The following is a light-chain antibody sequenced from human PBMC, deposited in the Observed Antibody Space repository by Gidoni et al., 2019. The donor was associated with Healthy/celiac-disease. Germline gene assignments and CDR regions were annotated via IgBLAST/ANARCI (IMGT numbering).Light chain of an antibody. Sequence: DIQMTQSPSSLSASVGDRVTITCRASQSLSSYLNWYQQKPGKAPKLLIYAASSLQSGVQSRFSGSGSGTDFTLTNSSMQTEDCATYYCQQSYSTPRTFGQGTKVEIK. CDR2: AAS. V-gene: IGKV1-39*01. CDR3: QQSYSTPRT. CDR1: QSLSSY. J-gene: IGKJ1*01.